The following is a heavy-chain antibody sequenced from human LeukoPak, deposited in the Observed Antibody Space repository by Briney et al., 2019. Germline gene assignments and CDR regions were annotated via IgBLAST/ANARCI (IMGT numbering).Heavy chain of an antibody. D-gene: IGHD6-19*01. CDR2: ISYSRSII. CDR3: ARNMYTSGWYRLGY. V-gene: IGHV3-48*01. J-gene: IGHJ4*02. CDR1: GFTFSSYS. Sequence: PGGSLRLSCAASGFTFSSYSMNWVRQAPGKGLEWVTNISYSRSIIYYAGSVKGRFTIPRDNAKNSLYLQMNSLRAEDTAVYYCARNMYTSGWYRLGYWGRGTLVTVSS.